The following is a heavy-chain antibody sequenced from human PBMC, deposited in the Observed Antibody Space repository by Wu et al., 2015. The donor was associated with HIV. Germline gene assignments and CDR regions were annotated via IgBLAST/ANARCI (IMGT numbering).Heavy chain of an antibody. CDR1: GGTFSSYA. J-gene: IGHJ5*02. CDR2: IIPIFGTT. V-gene: IGHV1-69*12. CDR3: ARGPDYGDSNSFDP. D-gene: IGHD4-17*01. Sequence: QVQLVQSGAEVKKPGSSVKVSCKASGGTFSSYAISWVRQAPGQGLEWMGGIIPIFGTTNYAQKFQGRLTITADESTSTAYMELTSLRSEDTAIYYCARGPDYGDSNSFDPWGPEPWSPSP.